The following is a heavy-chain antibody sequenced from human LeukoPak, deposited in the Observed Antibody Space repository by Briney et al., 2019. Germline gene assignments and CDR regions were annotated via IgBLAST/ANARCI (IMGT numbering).Heavy chain of an antibody. J-gene: IGHJ5*02. CDR2: IEDSGST. Sequence: PSETVSLTCTVSGCSIHSRSQLWGGLRQAPGKGREGIGSIEDSGSTYYNPSLKRRVTTSIYTSKNQFSLELTSLTAADKAVYYCARVDSYDRSGHFDPWGQGTLAIVSS. CDR3: ARVDSYDRSGHFDP. CDR1: GCSIHSRSQL. V-gene: IGHV4-39*07. D-gene: IGHD3-22*01.